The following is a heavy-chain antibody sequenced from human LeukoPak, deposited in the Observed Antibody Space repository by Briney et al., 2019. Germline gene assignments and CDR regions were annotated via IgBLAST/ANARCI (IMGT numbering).Heavy chain of an antibody. CDR3: AKDFTYYYDSSNYD. D-gene: IGHD3-22*01. V-gene: IGHV3-30*02. CDR1: GFTFSSYS. Sequence: GGSLRLSCAASGFTFSSYSMNWVRQAPGKGLEWVSFIRYDGSDKYYADSVKGRFTISRDNSKNTVYLQMNSLTTADTAVYYCAKDFTYYYDSSNYDWGQGPLVTVSS. J-gene: IGHJ1*01. CDR2: IRYDGSDK.